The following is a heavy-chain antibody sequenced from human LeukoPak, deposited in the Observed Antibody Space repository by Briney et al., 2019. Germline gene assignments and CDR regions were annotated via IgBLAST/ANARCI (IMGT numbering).Heavy chain of an antibody. CDR3: AKWGCSGGGCYPFDY. J-gene: IGHJ4*02. D-gene: IGHD2-15*01. CDR1: GFTFNTYA. CDR2: MSGSGGRT. V-gene: IGHV3-23*01. Sequence: PGGSLRLSCAASGFTFNTYAMSWVRQAPGKGLEWVSAMSGSGGRTYYADSVKGRFTISRDNSKNTLYLQMNSLRAEDTAVYYCAKWGCSGGGCYPFDYWGQGTLVTVSS.